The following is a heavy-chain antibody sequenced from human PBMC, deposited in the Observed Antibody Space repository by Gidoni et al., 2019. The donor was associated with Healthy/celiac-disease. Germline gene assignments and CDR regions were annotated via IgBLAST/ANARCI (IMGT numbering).Heavy chain of an antibody. D-gene: IGHD2-2*01. J-gene: IGHJ6*02. CDR2: ISSSSSYI. CDR3: ARVYCSSTSCYGDYYYGMDV. CDR1: GFTFSRYS. Sequence: EVQLVESGGGLVKPGGSLRLSCAASGFTFSRYSMNWVRQAPGKGLEWVSSISSSSSYIYYADSVKGRFTISRDNAKNLLYLQMNSLRAEDTAVYYCARVYCSSTSCYGDYYYGMDVWGQGTTVTVSS. V-gene: IGHV3-21*01.